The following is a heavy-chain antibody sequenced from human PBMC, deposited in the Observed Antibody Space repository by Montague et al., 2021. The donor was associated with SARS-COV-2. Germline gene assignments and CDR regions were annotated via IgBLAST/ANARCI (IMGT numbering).Heavy chain of an antibody. V-gene: IGHV4-39*07. CDR3: ACSLSGTQERGDY. J-gene: IGHJ4*01. D-gene: IGHD1-26*01. CDR2: VYYSGST. CDR1: GGSVSSSSYD. Sequence: SETLSLTCTVSGGSVSSSSYDWGWIRQPPGKGLEWIGSVYYSGSTSYXPSLKSRVTISVDTSKNQFSLKLSSVTAADTAVYYCACSLSGTQERGDYWGHGTLVTVSS.